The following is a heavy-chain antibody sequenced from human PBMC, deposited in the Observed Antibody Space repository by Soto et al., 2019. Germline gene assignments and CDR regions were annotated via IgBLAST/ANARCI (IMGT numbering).Heavy chain of an antibody. CDR1: GFTVSSNY. J-gene: IGHJ6*02. CDR2: IYSGGST. V-gene: IGHV3-53*04. CDR3: ARGDYGDYGYGMDV. Sequence: EVQLVESGGGLVQPGGSLRLSCAASGFTVSSNYMSWVRQAPGKGLEWVSVIYSGGSTYYADSVKGRFTISRHNSKNTLYLQMNSLRAEDTAAYYCARGDYGDYGYGMDVWVQGTTVTVCS. D-gene: IGHD4-17*01.